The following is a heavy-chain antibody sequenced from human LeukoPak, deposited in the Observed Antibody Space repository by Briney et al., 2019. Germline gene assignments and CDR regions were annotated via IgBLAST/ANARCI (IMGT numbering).Heavy chain of an antibody. D-gene: IGHD2-15*01. J-gene: IGHJ4*02. V-gene: IGHV1-2*02. CDR1: GYTFTDYY. CDR2: ISPNSGGS. Sequence: RASVKVSCKASGYTFTDYYIHWVRQAPGQGLEWMGWISPNSGGSNFAQKFQGRVTMTRNTSISTAYMELSRLRSDDTAVYYCARTPRGYCSGGSCQDYWGQGTLVTVSS. CDR3: ARTPRGYCSGGSCQDY.